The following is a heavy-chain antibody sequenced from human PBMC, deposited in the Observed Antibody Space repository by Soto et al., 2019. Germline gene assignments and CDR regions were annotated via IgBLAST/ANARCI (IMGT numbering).Heavy chain of an antibody. V-gene: IGHV1-46*01. Sequence: ASVKVSCKASGYTFTSYYMHWVRQAPGQGLEWVGIINPSGGSTSYAQKFQGRVTMTRDTSTSTVYMELSSLRSEDTAVYYCARTLTAPQDYESSGHFDYRGQGTPVPVSS. CDR3: ARTLTAPQDYESSGHFDY. D-gene: IGHD3-22*01. CDR1: GYTFTSYY. J-gene: IGHJ4*02. CDR2: INPSGGST.